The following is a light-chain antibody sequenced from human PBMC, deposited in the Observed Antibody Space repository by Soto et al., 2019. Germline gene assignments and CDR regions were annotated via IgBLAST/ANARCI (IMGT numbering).Light chain of an antibody. V-gene: IGLV2-14*03. CDR3: SSYTTSNTRQIV. CDR2: DVS. Sequence: QSALTQPASVSGSPGQSITISCTGTSSDVGGYNYVSWYQHHPGNAPKLLIYDVSNRPSGISNRFSGSKSDNTASLTISGLQPEDEADYYCSSYTTSNTRQIVFGTGTKVTVL. J-gene: IGLJ1*01. CDR1: SSDVGGYNY.